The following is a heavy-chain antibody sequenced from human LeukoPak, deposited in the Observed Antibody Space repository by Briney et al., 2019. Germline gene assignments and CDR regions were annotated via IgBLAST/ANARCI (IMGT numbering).Heavy chain of an antibody. Sequence: GGSLRLSCAASGFTFSSYSMNWVRQAPGKGLEWVSSISSSSSYIYYADSVKGRFTISRDNAKHSLYLQMNSLRAEDTAVYYCARDIVRSGGSCYGYWGQGTLVTVSS. CDR3: ARDIVRSGGSCYGY. J-gene: IGHJ4*02. CDR2: ISSSSSYI. V-gene: IGHV3-21*01. CDR1: GFTFSSYS. D-gene: IGHD2-15*01.